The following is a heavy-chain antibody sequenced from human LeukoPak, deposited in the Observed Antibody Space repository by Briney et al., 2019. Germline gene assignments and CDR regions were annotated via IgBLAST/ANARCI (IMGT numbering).Heavy chain of an antibody. CDR2: AYYTSKWYN. CDR3: ARQASWGFGWYFDL. V-gene: IGHV6-1*01. D-gene: IGHD1-26*01. CDR1: GDSVSRNYAG. J-gene: IGHJ2*01. Sequence: SQTLSLTCAISGDSVSRNYAGWNWIRQSPSRDLEWLGRAYYTSKWYNDYAVSVKGRITINPDTSKNQFSLQLSSVTPEDTAVYYCARQASWGFGWYFDLWGHGTLVTVSS.